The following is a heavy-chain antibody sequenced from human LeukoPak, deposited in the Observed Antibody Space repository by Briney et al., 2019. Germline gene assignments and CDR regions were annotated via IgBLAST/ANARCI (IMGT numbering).Heavy chain of an antibody. Sequence: ASVKVSCKASGYTFTSYDINWVRQATGQGLEWMGWMNPNSGNTGYAQKFQGRVTMTRNTSISTAYMELSSLRSEDTAVYYCARAPGYRGFLDYWGQGNLVTVSS. J-gene: IGHJ4*02. CDR1: GYTFTSYD. CDR3: ARAPGYRGFLDY. D-gene: IGHD5-18*01. V-gene: IGHV1-8*01. CDR2: MNPNSGNT.